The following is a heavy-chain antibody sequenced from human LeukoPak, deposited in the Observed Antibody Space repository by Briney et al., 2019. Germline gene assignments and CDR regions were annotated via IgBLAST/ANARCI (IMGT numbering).Heavy chain of an antibody. CDR2: IKEDGSEK. Sequence: PGGSLRLSCAASGFTFTIYWMSWVRQAPGKGLEWVANIKEDGSEKYYVDSVKGRFTISRDNAKNSLYLQMNGLTVEDTAVYYCARGGHYFFDNWGQGTLVTVSS. J-gene: IGHJ4*02. CDR1: GFTFTIYW. CDR3: ARGGHYFFDN. V-gene: IGHV3-7*01.